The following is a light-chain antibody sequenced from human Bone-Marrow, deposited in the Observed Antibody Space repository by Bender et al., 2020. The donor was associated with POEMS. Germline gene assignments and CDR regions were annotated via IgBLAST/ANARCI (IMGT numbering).Light chain of an antibody. CDR2: INN. Sequence: QSVLTQPPSVSEAPRQRVTISCSGSSSNIGNNAVNWYQQLPGEAPKLLIYINNQRPSGVPDRFSGSKSGTSASLAISGLQSEDEADYYCAAWEDSLNGWVFGGGTKLTVL. V-gene: IGLV1-36*01. CDR1: SSNIGNNA. CDR3: AAWEDSLNGWV. J-gene: IGLJ3*02.